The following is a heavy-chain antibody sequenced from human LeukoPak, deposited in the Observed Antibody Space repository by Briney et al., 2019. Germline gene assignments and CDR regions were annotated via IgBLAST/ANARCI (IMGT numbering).Heavy chain of an antibody. CDR2: IYPGDSDT. D-gene: IGHD3-10*01. CDR1: GYSFTSYW. V-gene: IGHV5-51*01. Sequence: LGESLKISCKGSGYSFTSYWIGWVRQMPGKGLEGMGIIYPGDSDTRYSPSFQGQVTISADKSISTAYLQWSSLKASDTAMYYCARGYYYGSGSYYNVRWFDPWGQGTLVTVSS. CDR3: ARGYYYGSGSYYNVRWFDP. J-gene: IGHJ5*02.